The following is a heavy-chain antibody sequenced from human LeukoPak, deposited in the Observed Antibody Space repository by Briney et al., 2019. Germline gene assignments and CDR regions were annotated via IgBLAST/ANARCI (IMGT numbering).Heavy chain of an antibody. CDR2: INPNSGGT. V-gene: IGHV1-2*02. CDR1: GYTFTGYY. Sequence: ASMKVSCKASGYTFTGYYMHWVRQAPGQGLEWVGWINPNSGGTNYAQKFQGRVTMTRDTSISTAYMELSRLRSDDTAVYYCARVKVGATIYYFDYWGQGTLVTVSS. J-gene: IGHJ4*02. D-gene: IGHD1-26*01. CDR3: ARVKVGATIYYFDY.